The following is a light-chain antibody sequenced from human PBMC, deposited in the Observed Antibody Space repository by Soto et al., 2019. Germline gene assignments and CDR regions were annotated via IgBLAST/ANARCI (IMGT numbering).Light chain of an antibody. CDR1: QTISNY. Sequence: DIQMTQSPSSLSASLGDRGTITCRASQTISNYLNWYQQKPGKAPKLLIYASSTLQSGVPSRFSGSGSGTYFTLTISSLQPEDFGTYYCQQSYSTILTFGGGTKVEIK. J-gene: IGKJ4*01. CDR2: ASS. V-gene: IGKV1-39*01. CDR3: QQSYSTILT.